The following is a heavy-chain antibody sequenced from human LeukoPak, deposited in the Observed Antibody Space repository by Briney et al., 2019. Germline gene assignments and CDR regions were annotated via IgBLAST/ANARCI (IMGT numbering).Heavy chain of an antibody. CDR2: IWYDGSNE. J-gene: IGHJ4*02. D-gene: IGHD6-19*01. CDR3: AREEQWLVPFDY. CDR1: GFTFSNYG. Sequence: GGSLRLSCAASGFTFSNYGMHWVRQAPGKGLEWVAVIWYDGSNEYYADSVKGRFAISRDNSKNTLYLQMNSLRAEDTAVYYCAREEQWLVPFDYWGQGTLVTVSS. V-gene: IGHV3-33*01.